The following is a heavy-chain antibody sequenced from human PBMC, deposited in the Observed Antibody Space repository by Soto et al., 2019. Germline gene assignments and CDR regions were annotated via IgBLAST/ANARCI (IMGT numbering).Heavy chain of an antibody. CDR3: AKDSHSDSRDYFSPVSAQYYYHYGMDV. CDR2: ISYAGSHK. V-gene: IGHV3-30*18. J-gene: IGHJ6*02. CDR1: GFTFSSYG. D-gene: IGHD3-22*01. Sequence: PGGSLRLSCAASGFTFSSYGMHWVRQAPGKGLEWVAVISYAGSHKYYSDSVRGRFTISRDNSKNTLYLQMTSLRADDTAVYYCAKDSHSDSRDYFSPVSAQYYYHYGMDVWGQGTTVTVSS.